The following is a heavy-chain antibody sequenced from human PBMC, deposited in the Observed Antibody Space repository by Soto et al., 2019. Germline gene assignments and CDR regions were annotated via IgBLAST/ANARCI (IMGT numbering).Heavy chain of an antibody. CDR1: GFTFSSYS. V-gene: IGHV3-21*01. Sequence: EVQLVESGGGLVKPGGSLRLSCAASGFTFSSYSMNWVRQAPGKGLEWVSSISSSSSYIYYADSVKGRFTISRDNAKNSLYLQMTSLRAEDTAVYYCARFSSGGVDYWGQGTLVTVSS. D-gene: IGHD6-19*01. CDR2: ISSSSSYI. J-gene: IGHJ4*02. CDR3: ARFSSGGVDY.